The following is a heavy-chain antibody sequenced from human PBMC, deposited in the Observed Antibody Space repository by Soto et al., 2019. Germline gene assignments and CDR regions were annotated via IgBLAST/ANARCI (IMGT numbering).Heavy chain of an antibody. CDR1: GGSISSSSYY. CDR2: IYYSGST. V-gene: IGHV4-39*01. Sequence: SETLSLTCTVSGGSISSSSYYWGWIRQPPGKGLEWIGSIYYSGSTYYNPSLKSRVTISVDTSKNQFSLKLSSVTAADTAVYYCARQSGYSYGEFFDYWGQGTLVTVSS. D-gene: IGHD5-18*01. J-gene: IGHJ4*02. CDR3: ARQSGYSYGEFFDY.